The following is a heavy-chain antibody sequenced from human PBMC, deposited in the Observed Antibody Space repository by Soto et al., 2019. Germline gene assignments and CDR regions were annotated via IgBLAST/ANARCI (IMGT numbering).Heavy chain of an antibody. CDR1: GGSFSGYY. J-gene: IGHJ4*02. CDR2: INHSGST. Sequence: QVQLQQWGAGLLKPSETLSLTCAVYGGSFSGYYWSWIRQPPGKGLEWIGEINHSGSTNYNPSLKSRVARSVDTSKNQFSLKLCSVTAADTAVYYCARVMITFGGVIVTYFDYWGQGTLVTVSS. D-gene: IGHD3-16*02. V-gene: IGHV4-34*01. CDR3: ARVMITFGGVIVTYFDY.